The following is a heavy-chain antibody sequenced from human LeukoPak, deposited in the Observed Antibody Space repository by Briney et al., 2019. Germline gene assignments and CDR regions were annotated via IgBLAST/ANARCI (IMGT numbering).Heavy chain of an antibody. CDR2: INTSGNT. CDR3: ARESAVAGITALDY. Sequence: SETLSLTCTVSGGSISGDYWSWIRQPAGKGLEWIGRINTSGNTNYNPSLKSRVTMSVDTSKNQFSLRLTSVTAADTAVYYCARESAVAGITALDYWGQGTLATVSS. D-gene: IGHD6-19*01. CDR1: GGSISGDY. J-gene: IGHJ4*02. V-gene: IGHV4-4*07.